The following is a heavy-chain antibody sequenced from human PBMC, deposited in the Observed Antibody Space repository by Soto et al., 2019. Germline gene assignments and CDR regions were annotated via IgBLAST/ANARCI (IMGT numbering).Heavy chain of an antibody. V-gene: IGHV1-18*01. J-gene: IGHJ4*02. CDR3: AGSNRYLGGVIGEAPFDY. Sequence: QVQLVQSGAEVKKPGASVKVSCKASGYTFTSYVISWVRQAPGQGLEWMGWISAYNGNTNYAQKLQGRVTMTTDTSTSTAYMELRSLRSDDTAVYYWAGSNRYLGGVIGEAPFDYWGQGSLVTVSS. D-gene: IGHD3-16*02. CDR1: GYTFTSYV. CDR2: ISAYNGNT.